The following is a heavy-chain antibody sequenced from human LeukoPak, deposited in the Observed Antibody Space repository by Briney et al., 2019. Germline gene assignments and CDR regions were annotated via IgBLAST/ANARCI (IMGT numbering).Heavy chain of an antibody. D-gene: IGHD3-22*01. CDR3: ARDRRVDYYDSSGYWGISDI. CDR1: GFTFRSYA. CDR2: ISYDGTNK. J-gene: IGHJ3*02. V-gene: IGHV3-30-3*01. Sequence: GGSLRLSCAASGFTFRSYAMHWVRQAPGKGLEWVAVISYDGTNKNYADSVKGRFTISRDNSKNTLYMQMNSLRAEDTAVYYCARDRRVDYYDSSGYWGISDIWGQGTMVTVSS.